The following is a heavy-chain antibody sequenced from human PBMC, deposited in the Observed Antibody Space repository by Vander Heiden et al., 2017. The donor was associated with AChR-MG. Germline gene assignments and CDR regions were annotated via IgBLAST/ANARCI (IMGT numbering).Heavy chain of an antibody. Sequence: EVQLFESGGTLVQPGESLRLSFAGPGFTFRNFAMSWVRQTPGKKLEWFSAVSGPGGSTYYADSVKGRFTVSRDNSKNTLYLQMNTLSAEDTGVYYCAKQPVSGVVMTPYFDAWGQGTLVTVSS. V-gene: IGHV3-23*01. CDR2: VSGPGGST. CDR1: GFTFRNFA. CDR3: AKQPVSGVVMTPYFDA. D-gene: IGHD3-3*01. J-gene: IGHJ4*02.